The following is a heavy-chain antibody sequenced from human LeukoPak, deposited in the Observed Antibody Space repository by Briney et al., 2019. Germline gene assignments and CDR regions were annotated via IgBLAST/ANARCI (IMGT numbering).Heavy chain of an antibody. D-gene: IGHD2-2*01. CDR2: INPKSGGA. CDR1: GFTFNAYN. Sequence: ASVKVSCKASGFTFNAYNIHWVRQAPGQGLEWMGWINPKSGGANYAQKFQGRVTMTWDTSISTAYMELSRLRSDDTAVYYCARAPGPAAIANRYYYHYMDVWGKGTTVTVSS. J-gene: IGHJ6*03. CDR3: ARAPGPAAIANRYYYHYMDV. V-gene: IGHV1-2*02.